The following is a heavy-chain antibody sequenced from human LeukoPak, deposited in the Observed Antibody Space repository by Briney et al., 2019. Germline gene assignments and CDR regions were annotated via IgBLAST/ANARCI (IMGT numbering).Heavy chain of an antibody. J-gene: IGHJ6*02. V-gene: IGHV1-69*13. D-gene: IGHD1-26*01. CDR2: IIPIFGTA. CDR3: AREGPPRLEWELLGNYYYYYGMDV. Sequence: GASVKVSCKASGYTFTSYGISWVRQAPGQGLEWMGGIIPIFGTANYAQKFQGRVTITADESTSTAYMELSSLRSEDTAVYYCAREGPPRLEWELLGNYYYYYGMDVWGQGTTVTVSS. CDR1: GYTFTSYG.